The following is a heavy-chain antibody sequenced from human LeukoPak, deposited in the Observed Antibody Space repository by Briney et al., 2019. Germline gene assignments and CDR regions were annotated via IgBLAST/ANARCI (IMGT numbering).Heavy chain of an antibody. CDR1: GFTFSSYA. CDR2: ISGSGGST. V-gene: IGHV3-23*01. D-gene: IGHD3-22*01. CDR3: AKTRNYYDGSGYFYFFDY. J-gene: IGHJ4*02. Sequence: GGSLRLSCAASGFTFSSYAMSWVRQAPGKGLEWISGISGSGGSTNYADSVKGRFTISRDNSKNTLFLQMNSLRAEDTAVYYFAKTRNYYDGSGYFYFFDYWGQGTLVTVSS.